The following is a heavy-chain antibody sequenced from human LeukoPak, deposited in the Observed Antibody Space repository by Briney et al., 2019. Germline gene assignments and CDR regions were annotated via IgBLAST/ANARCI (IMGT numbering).Heavy chain of an antibody. CDR1: GYTFTSYY. CDR3: ARVALPYCSSTSCYWFDP. D-gene: IGHD2-2*01. J-gene: IGHJ5*02. CDR2: INPSGGST. Sequence: ASVKVSXKASGYTFTSYYMHWVRQAPGQGLEWIGIINPSGGSTSYAQKFQGRVTMTRDTSTSTVYMELSSLRSEDTAVYYCARVALPYCSSTSCYWFDPWGQGTLVTVSS. V-gene: IGHV1-46*03.